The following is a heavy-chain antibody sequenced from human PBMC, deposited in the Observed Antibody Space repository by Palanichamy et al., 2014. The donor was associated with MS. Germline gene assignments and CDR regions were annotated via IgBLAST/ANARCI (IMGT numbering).Heavy chain of an antibody. CDR2: ISGSGGST. D-gene: IGHD4-11*01. CDR3: ARDACGNYVAWFDP. CDR1: GFTFNNYA. Sequence: EVQLLEVWGRAWYSLGGPVRLSCAASGFTFNNYALGLGPPGVQGRGLEWVSGISGSGGSTYYADSVKGRFTISRDNSKNTLYLQMNSLRADDTAIYYCARDACGNYVAWFDPWGQGTLVTVSS. V-gene: IGHV3-23*01. J-gene: IGHJ5*02.